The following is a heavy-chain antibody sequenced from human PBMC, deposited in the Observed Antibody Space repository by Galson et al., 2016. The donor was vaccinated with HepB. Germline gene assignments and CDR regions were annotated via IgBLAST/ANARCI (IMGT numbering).Heavy chain of an antibody. CDR3: AARGNSWPYS. CDR2: IVAGNGDT. D-gene: IGHD6-13*01. J-gene: IGHJ4*02. CDR1: GVTFSTSA. Sequence: SVKVSCKASGVTFSTSAVQWVRQARRQHLEWIGWIVAGNGDTKYAQKFQERVTITRDMSTRTAYMELSSLTSEDTAVYYCAARGNSWPYSLGQGTLVTVSS. V-gene: IGHV1-58*01.